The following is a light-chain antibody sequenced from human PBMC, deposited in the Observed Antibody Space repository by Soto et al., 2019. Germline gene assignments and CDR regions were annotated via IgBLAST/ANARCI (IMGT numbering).Light chain of an antibody. CDR1: QSVSNNY. V-gene: IGKV3D-20*02. CDR3: QQRSNWPPIT. CDR2: GAS. J-gene: IGKJ5*01. Sequence: EIVLTQSPGTLSLSPGKRATLSCNASQSVSNNYLAWYQQKPGQAPRLLIYGASNRATGIPDRFSGGGSGTDFTLTISSLEPEDFAVYYCQQRSNWPPITFGQGTRLEIK.